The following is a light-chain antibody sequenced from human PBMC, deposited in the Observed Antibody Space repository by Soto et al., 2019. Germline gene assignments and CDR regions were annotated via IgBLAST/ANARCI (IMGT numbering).Light chain of an antibody. CDR1: QSISSY. Sequence: DIQMTQSPSSLSASVGDRVTITCRASQSISSYLNWYQQKPGKAIKLLIYAASSLQSGFPSRFSGSGSGTDFTLTISSLQPEDFATYYCQQSYSTPPTFGQGTKVEIK. J-gene: IGKJ1*01. CDR2: AAS. CDR3: QQSYSTPPT. V-gene: IGKV1-39*01.